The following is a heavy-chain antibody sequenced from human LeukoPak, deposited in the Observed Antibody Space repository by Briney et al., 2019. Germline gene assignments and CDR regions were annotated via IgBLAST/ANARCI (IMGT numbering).Heavy chain of an antibody. V-gene: IGHV1-8*01. CDR2: MNPNRGNT. D-gene: IGHD6-13*01. CDR3: ARGLPGIAAAGTFNWFDP. J-gene: IGHJ5*02. CDR1: GYTFTSYD. Sequence: ASVKVSCTASGYTFTSYDINWVRQAPGQGLEWMGWMNPNRGNTGYAQKFQGRVTITRNNSISTAYMELSSLRSENTAVYYCARGLPGIAAAGTFNWFDPWGQGTLVTVSS.